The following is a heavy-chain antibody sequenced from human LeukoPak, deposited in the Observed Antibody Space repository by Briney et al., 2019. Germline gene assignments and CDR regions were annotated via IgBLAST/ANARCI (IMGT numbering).Heavy chain of an antibody. D-gene: IGHD3-10*01. J-gene: IGHJ6*02. V-gene: IGHV3-30-3*01. Sequence: GGSLRLSCAASGFTFSSYAMHWVRQAPGKGLEWVAVISYDGSNKYYADSVKGRFTISRDNSKNTLYLQMNSLRAEDTAVYYCARARYYGSAPSHYYYYGMDVWGQGTTVTVSS. CDR3: ARARYYGSAPSHYYYYGMDV. CDR1: GFTFSSYA. CDR2: ISYDGSNK.